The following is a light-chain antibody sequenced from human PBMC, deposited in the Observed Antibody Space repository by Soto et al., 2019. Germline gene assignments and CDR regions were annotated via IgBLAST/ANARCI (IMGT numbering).Light chain of an antibody. CDR3: QQYNNSPWT. CDR2: GAS. J-gene: IGKJ1*01. V-gene: IGKV3-20*01. CDR1: QSISSTY. Sequence: IVLTQSPATLSVSPWERATLSCRASQSISSTYLAWYQQKPGQAPRLLIIGASSRATGIPDRFSGSGSGTDFTLTISRLEPEDFAVYYCQQYNNSPWTFGQGTKVDIK.